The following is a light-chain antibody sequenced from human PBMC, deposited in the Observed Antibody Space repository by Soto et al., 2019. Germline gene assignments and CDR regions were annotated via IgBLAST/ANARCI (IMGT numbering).Light chain of an antibody. CDR2: GAS. V-gene: IGKV3D-20*02. CDR1: PSVSSSY. J-gene: IGKJ5*01. CDR3: HQRTSGIT. Sequence: EIVLTQSPGPLSLSPGESATLSCRASPSVSSSYLAWYQQTPGQAPRLLIYGASSRATGIPARFNGSGSGTEFTLPLSRLASENFAGYYCHQRTSGITFGQGTRLEIK.